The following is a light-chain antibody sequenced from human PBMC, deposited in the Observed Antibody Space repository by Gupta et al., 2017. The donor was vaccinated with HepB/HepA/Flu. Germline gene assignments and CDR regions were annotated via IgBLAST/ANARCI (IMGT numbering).Light chain of an antibody. J-gene: IGLJ3*02. Sequence: QSVLTQPPSASGTHGQSVTISCSGSSPNIGSTYVFCYTQVPGTAPNHLIYRHIQRLSAIPGRFSGAKYGTTAALPSXGXLAEDEXEYFCAAGDDSRICWVFGGGTKLTVL. CDR2: RHI. CDR3: AAGDDSRICWV. V-gene: IGLV1-47*01. CDR1: SPNIGSTY.